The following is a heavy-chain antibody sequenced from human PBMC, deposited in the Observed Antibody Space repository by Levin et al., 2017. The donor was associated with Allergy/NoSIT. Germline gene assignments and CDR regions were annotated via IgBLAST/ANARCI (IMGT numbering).Heavy chain of an antibody. Sequence: GESLKISCAASGFTVSNNFMSWVRQAPGKGLDWVSLIYSGGGTSYADSVKGRSTLSRDNSRNTLYLQMNSLRVEDTAVYYCARVYGDSYAFDIWGQGTMVTVAS. V-gene: IGHV3-66*02. J-gene: IGHJ3*02. CDR1: GFTVSNNF. CDR3: ARVYGDSYAFDI. D-gene: IGHD4-17*01. CDR2: IYSGGGT.